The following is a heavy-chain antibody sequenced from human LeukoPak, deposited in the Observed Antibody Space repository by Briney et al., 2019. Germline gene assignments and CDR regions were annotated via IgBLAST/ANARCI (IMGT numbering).Heavy chain of an antibody. Sequence: PGRSLRLSCAVSGVTLSRYGMRWVRQAPGKGLERGAVISYDGSKTNYADSAKGPFTISRDNSKNTLYLQMNSLRAEDTAVYYCAKTGVKYSYGSYFDYWGQGTLVTVSS. CDR1: GVTLSRYG. V-gene: IGHV3-30*18. CDR3: AKTGVKYSYGSYFDY. J-gene: IGHJ4*02. CDR2: ISYDGSKT. D-gene: IGHD5-18*01.